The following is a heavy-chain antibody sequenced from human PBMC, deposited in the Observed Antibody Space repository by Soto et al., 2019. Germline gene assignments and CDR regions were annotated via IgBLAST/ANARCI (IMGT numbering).Heavy chain of an antibody. CDR3: ARIPGIAVSGTS. V-gene: IGHV1-18*01. CDR2: ISAYNGNT. D-gene: IGHD6-19*01. Sequence: ASVKVSCKASGHTFASYGIIWVRQAPGQGLEWMGWISAYNGNTNYAQKLQDRFTVTSDTSTSTVYMELSSLRSEDTAVYYCARIPGIAVSGTSWGQGTLVTVSS. CDR1: GHTFASYG. J-gene: IGHJ5*02.